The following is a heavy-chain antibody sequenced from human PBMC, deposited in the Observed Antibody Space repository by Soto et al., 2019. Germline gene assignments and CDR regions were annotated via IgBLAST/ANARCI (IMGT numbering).Heavy chain of an antibody. D-gene: IGHD5-18*01. J-gene: IGHJ4*02. V-gene: IGHV1-18*01. CDR1: GYTFTSYA. CDR2: ISAYNGNT. Sequence: ASVKVSCKASGYTFTSYAISWVRQAPGQGLEWMGWISAYNGNTNYAQKLQGRVTMTTDTSTSTAYMELRSLRPEDTAFYYCARGMDRAMVSFFIYWGQGTQVTVSS. CDR3: ARGMDRAMVSFFIY.